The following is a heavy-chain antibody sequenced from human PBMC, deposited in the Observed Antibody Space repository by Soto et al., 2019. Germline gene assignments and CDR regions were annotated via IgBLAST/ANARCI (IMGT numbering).Heavy chain of an antibody. J-gene: IGHJ4*02. Sequence: PSETLSLTCTVSGGSISSYYWSWIRQPPGKGLEWIGYIYYSGSTNYNPSLKSRVTISVDTSKNQFSLKLSSVTAADTAVYYCARGASQYSSRRLPLFDDWGKGTLVTVSS. CDR2: IYYSGST. CDR1: GGSISSYY. V-gene: IGHV4-59*01. CDR3: ARGASQYSSRRLPLFDD. D-gene: IGHD6-13*01.